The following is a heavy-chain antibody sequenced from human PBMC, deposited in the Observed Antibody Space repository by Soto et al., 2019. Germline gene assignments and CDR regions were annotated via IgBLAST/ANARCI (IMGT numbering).Heavy chain of an antibody. CDR3: AKGGDRILYYFDY. CDR1: GFTFSSYA. J-gene: IGHJ4*02. CDR2: ISGSGGST. Sequence: EVQLLESGGGLVQPGGSLRLSCAASGFTFSSYAMSWVRQAPGKGLEWVSAISGSGGSTYYPDSVEGRFTISRDNSKDTVYLQMNRLRAEDTAVYYCAKGGDRILYYFDYWGQGTLVTVSS. V-gene: IGHV3-23*01.